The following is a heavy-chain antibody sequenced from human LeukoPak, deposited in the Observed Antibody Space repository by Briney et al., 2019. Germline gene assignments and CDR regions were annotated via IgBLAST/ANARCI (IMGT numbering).Heavy chain of an antibody. D-gene: IGHD3-10*01. CDR2: IYHSGTT. Sequence: SETLSPTCAASGASISSSNWWSWVRQPPGKGLEWIGEIYHSGTTNYNPSLKSRVTISVDKSKNQFSLKLSSVTAADTAMYYCASVRYGSGSSYYWGQGTLVTVSS. J-gene: IGHJ4*02. CDR3: ASVRYGSGSSYY. CDR1: GASISSSNW. V-gene: IGHV4-4*02.